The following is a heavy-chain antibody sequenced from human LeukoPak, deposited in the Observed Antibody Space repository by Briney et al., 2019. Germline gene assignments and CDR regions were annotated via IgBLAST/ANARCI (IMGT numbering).Heavy chain of an antibody. CDR2: ISYDGSNK. Sequence: GGSLRLSCAASGFTFSNYAIHWVRQAPGKGLEWVAVISYDGSNKYYADSVKGRFTISRDNSKNTLYLHMDSLRAEDTAVYHCSREVFGRGRIPIPFDYWGQGTLVTVSS. J-gene: IGHJ4*02. CDR1: GFTFSNYA. V-gene: IGHV3-30*04. CDR3: SREVFGRGRIPIPFDY. D-gene: IGHD1-26*01.